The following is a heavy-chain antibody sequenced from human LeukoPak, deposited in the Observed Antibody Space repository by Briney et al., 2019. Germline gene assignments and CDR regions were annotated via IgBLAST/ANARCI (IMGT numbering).Heavy chain of an antibody. Sequence: ASVKVSCKASGYTFTGYYMHWVRQAPGQGLKWMGWINPNSGGTNYAQKFQGRVTMTRDTSISTAYMELSRLRSDDTAVYYCARDHRGGPNWFDPWGQGTLVTVSS. CDR1: GYTFTGYY. D-gene: IGHD3-10*01. J-gene: IGHJ5*02. CDR2: INPNSGGT. V-gene: IGHV1-2*02. CDR3: ARDHRGGPNWFDP.